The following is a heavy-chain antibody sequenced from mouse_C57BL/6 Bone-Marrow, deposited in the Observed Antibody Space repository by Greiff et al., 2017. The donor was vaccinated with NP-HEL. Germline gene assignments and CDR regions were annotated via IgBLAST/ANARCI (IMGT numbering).Heavy chain of an antibody. J-gene: IGHJ2*01. D-gene: IGHD2-2*01. CDR2: IDPSDSYT. CDR3: ATYGYGEDYCFDY. Sequence: VQLQQPGAELVKPGASVKLSCKASGYTFTSYWMQWVKQRPGQGLEWIGEIDPSDSYTNYNQKFKGKATLTVDTSSSTAYMQLSSLTSEDSAVYYYATYGYGEDYCFDYGDRGTTITVTS. V-gene: IGHV1-50*01. CDR1: GYTFTSYW.